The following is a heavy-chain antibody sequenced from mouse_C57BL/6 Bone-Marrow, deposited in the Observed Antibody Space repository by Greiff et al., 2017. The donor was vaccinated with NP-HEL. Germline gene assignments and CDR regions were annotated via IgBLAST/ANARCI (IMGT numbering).Heavy chain of an antibody. V-gene: IGHV1-64*01. D-gene: IGHD1-1*01. Sequence: QVQLQQPGAELVKPGASVKLSCKASGYTFTSYWMHWVKQRPGQGLEWIGMIHPNSGSTNYNEKFKSKATLTVDKSSSTAYMQLSSLTSEDSAVYYCANYGSSYVWYFDVWGTGTTVTVSS. J-gene: IGHJ1*03. CDR1: GYTFTSYW. CDR2: IHPNSGST. CDR3: ANYGSSYVWYFDV.